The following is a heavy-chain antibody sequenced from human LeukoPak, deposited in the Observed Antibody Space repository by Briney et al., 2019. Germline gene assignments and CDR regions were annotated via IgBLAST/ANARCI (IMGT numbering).Heavy chain of an antibody. Sequence: RASVKVSCKASGYTFTGYYMHWVRQAPGQGLEWMGWINPNSGGTNYAQKFQGRVTMTRDTSISTAYMELSRLRSDDTAVYYCARRIDGYSNYRYYFDYWGQGTLVTVSS. J-gene: IGHJ4*02. CDR2: INPNSGGT. D-gene: IGHD4-4*01. CDR1: GYTFTGYY. V-gene: IGHV1-2*02. CDR3: ARRIDGYSNYRYYFDY.